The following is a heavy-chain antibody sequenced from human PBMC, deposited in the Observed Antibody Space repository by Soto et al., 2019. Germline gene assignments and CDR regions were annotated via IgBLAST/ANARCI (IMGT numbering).Heavy chain of an antibody. CDR3: AILPDIVVVPAVNFDY. D-gene: IGHD2-2*01. Sequence: PSETLSLTCTVSGGSISSSSYYWGWIRQPPGKGLEWIGSIYYSGSTYYNPSLKSRVTISVDTSKDQFSLKLSSVTAADTAVYYCAILPDIVVVPAVNFDYWGQGTLVTVSS. V-gene: IGHV4-39*01. J-gene: IGHJ4*02. CDR2: IYYSGST. CDR1: GGSISSSSYY.